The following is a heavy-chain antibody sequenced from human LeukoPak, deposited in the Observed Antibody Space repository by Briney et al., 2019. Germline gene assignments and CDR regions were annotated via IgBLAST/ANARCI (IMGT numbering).Heavy chain of an antibody. J-gene: IGHJ6*02. Sequence: GESLKISCKGSGYTFSNHWIAWVRQMPGKGLEWMGIIYPGDSDTRYSPPFQGQVTISADRSISTAYLQWSSLKASDTAMYYCARGQRDSSSSDYYYAMDVWGQGTTVTVSS. D-gene: IGHD6-6*01. V-gene: IGHV5-51*01. CDR2: IYPGDSDT. CDR3: ARGQRDSSSSDYYYAMDV. CDR1: GYTFSNHW.